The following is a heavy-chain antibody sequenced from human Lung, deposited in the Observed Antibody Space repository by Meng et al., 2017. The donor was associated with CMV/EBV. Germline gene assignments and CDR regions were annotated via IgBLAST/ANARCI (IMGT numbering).Heavy chain of an antibody. CDR1: GFAFSNYG. J-gene: IGHJ4*02. V-gene: IGHV3-30*18. CDR2: ISNDGGNK. D-gene: IGHD4-17*01. CDR3: AKDLKAYGDYYFDY. Sequence: SGFAFSNYGMHWVRRAPGKGLEWLAVISNDGGNKHYADSVKGRFTISRDNSKNTLNLQMNSLRPEDTSVYYCAKDLKAYGDYYFDYWGQGILVTVSS.